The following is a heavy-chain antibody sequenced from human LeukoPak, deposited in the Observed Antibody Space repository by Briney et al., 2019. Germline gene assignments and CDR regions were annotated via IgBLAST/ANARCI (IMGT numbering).Heavy chain of an antibody. D-gene: IGHD2-21*02. V-gene: IGHV3-73*01. Sequence: PGGSLRLSCAASGFTFSSYEMNWVRQASGKGLEWVGRIRSKANSYATAYAASVKGRFTISRDDSKNTAYLQMNSLKTEDTAVYYCLTCGGDCYSYYWGQGTLVTVSS. CDR1: GFTFSSYE. CDR3: LTCGGDCYSYY. J-gene: IGHJ4*02. CDR2: IRSKANSYAT.